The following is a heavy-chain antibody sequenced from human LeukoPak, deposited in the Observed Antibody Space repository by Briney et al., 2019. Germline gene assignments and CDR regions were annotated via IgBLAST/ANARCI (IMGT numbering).Heavy chain of an antibody. V-gene: IGHV3-23*01. CDR2: ISGRGDIT. D-gene: IGHD3-16*02. J-gene: IGHJ4*02. Sequence: GGSLRLSCAASGFDFRTNAMCWVRQAPGKGLEWISAISGRGDITFYTDYMKGRFTISRDNSKNTLYLQMNSLRADDTAVYYCAKETKERFGELSPDWGQGILVTVSS. CDR3: AKETKERFGELSPD. CDR1: GFDFRTNA.